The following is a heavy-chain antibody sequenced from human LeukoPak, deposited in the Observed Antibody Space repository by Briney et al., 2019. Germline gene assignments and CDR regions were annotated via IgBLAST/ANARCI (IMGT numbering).Heavy chain of an antibody. V-gene: IGHV3-23*01. D-gene: IGHD6-19*01. CDR3: AKGYSSGWSGFSAFDY. J-gene: IGHJ4*02. Sequence: GGSLRLSCAASGFTFSSYAMSWVRQAPGKGLEWVSAISGSGGSTYFADSVKGRFTISRDNSKNTLYLQVNSLRAEDTAVYYCAKGYSSGWSGFSAFDYWGQGTLVTVSS. CDR2: ISGSGGST. CDR1: GFTFSSYA.